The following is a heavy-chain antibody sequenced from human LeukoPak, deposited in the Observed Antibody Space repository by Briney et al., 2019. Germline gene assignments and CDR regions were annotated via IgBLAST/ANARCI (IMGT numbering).Heavy chain of an antibody. Sequence: ASVKVSCKASGYTFTSYGISWVRQAPGQGLEWMGWISAYNGNTNYAQKLQGRVTMTTDTSTSTASMELRSLTSDDTAVYYCARVGVVVVPAAVGRTQLWFDPWGQGTLVTVSS. CDR1: GYTFTSYG. V-gene: IGHV1-18*01. CDR2: ISAYNGNT. D-gene: IGHD2-2*01. J-gene: IGHJ5*02. CDR3: ARVGVVVVPAAVGRTQLWFDP.